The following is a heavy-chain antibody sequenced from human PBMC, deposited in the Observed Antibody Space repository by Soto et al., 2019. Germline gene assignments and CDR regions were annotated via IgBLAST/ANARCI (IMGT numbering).Heavy chain of an antibody. Sequence: QVQLVESGGGVVQPGRSLRLSCAASEFTFSNFGMHWVRQAPGKGLEWVAVIYYDGSNEYYADSVKGRFTISRDNSKNTLYLQMNSRRDEDTAVYYCARVDVVVAADAVDIWGQGTMVTVSS. CDR2: IYYDGSNE. D-gene: IGHD2-15*01. V-gene: IGHV3-33*01. J-gene: IGHJ3*02. CDR1: EFTFSNFG. CDR3: ARVDVVVAADAVDI.